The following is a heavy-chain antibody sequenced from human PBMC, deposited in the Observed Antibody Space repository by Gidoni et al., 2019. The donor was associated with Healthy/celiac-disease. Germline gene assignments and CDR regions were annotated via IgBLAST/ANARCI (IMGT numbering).Heavy chain of an antibody. CDR2: NNPNSGGT. D-gene: IGHD4-4*01. V-gene: IGHV1-2*04. J-gene: IGHJ4*02. Sequence: QVPLVQSGAEVTKPGASVKVSCKASGYTFTGYYMHWVRQAPGQGVEWMGWNNPNSGGTNYAQKFQGWVTMTRDTSISTAYMELSRLRSDDTAVYYCARAVTHKRYFDYWGQGTLVTVSS. CDR1: GYTFTGYY. CDR3: ARAVTHKRYFDY.